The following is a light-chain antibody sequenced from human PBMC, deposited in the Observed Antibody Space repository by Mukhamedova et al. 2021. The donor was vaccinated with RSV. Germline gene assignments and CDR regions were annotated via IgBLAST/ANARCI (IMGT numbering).Light chain of an antibody. V-gene: IGKV1-27*01. CDR3: QKYNIDLS. CDR2: AAS. Sequence: YQQKPGKVAKLLIYAASTLQSGVPSRFSGSGSGTDFTLTISGLQPEDVATYYCQKYNIDLSFGGGTKVEIK. J-gene: IGKJ4*01.